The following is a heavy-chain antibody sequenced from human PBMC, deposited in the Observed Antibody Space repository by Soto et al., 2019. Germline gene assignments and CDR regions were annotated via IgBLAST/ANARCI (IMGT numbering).Heavy chain of an antibody. Sequence: EVQLVESGGGLIQPGGSLRLSCAASGFIFSSYNMNWVRQAPGKGLEWVSFITSSSSNTNDADSVRGRFTNSSDNARNSLHLQLKRLRAEDMAVYYCATDFWSADRGELDVLGKGTKVSVSS. CDR3: ATDFWSADRGELDV. J-gene: IGHJ6*04. V-gene: IGHV3-48*01. D-gene: IGHD3-3*01. CDR2: ITSSSSNT. CDR1: GFIFSSYN.